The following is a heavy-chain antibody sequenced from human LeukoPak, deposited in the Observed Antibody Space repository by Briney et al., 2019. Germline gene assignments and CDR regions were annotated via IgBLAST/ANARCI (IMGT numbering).Heavy chain of an antibody. CDR2: VKYDGGEK. J-gene: IGHJ4*02. CDR3: AREGTITAYNFDY. D-gene: IGHD5-12*01. CDR1: GFIFNTYW. V-gene: IGHV3-7*05. Sequence: GGSLRLSCAASGFIFNTYWMSWVRQAPGKGLEWVANVKYDGGEKHYLDSVKGRFTISRDDAKNSLYLQMNSLRAEDTAVYYCAREGTITAYNFDYWGLGTLVTVSS.